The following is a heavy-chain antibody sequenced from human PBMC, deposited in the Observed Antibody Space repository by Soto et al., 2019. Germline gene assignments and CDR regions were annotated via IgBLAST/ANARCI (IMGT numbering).Heavy chain of an antibody. V-gene: IGHV4-31*03. CDR1: GGSISSGGYY. CDR3: ARSVFP. J-gene: IGHJ5*02. Sequence: QVQLQESGPGLVKPSQTLSLTCTVSGGSISSGGYYWNWIRQHPGKGLEWIGYIYYSGSTYYNPSLTGRVSMSVDTSKNQFSLKLSSVTAAGTAVYYCARSVFPLGQGTLVTVSS. CDR2: IYYSGST.